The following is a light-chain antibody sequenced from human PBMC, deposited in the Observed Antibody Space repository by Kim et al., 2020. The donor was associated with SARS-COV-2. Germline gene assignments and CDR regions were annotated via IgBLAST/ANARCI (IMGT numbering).Light chain of an antibody. V-gene: IGLV2-23*02. CDR2: DVT. CDR3: CSYAGSSTFVL. J-gene: IGLJ2*01. CDR1: SSDVGNYNL. Sequence: SALTQPASVSGSPGQSITISCIGTSSDVGNYNLVSWYQQYPGKAPKLLIYDVTKRPSGVSNRFSGSKSGNTASLTISGVQAEDEADYYCCSYAGSSTFVLFGGGTQLTVL.